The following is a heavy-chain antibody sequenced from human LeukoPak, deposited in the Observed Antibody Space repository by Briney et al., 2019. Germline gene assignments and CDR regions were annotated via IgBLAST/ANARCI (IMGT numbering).Heavy chain of an antibody. CDR2: INQDGREK. V-gene: IGHV3-7*01. CDR1: GFTFSNYG. CDR3: AKGRDYGDF. Sequence: GGSLRLSCTASGFTFSNYGMHWVRQAPGKGLQWVANINQDGREKYYMDSMKGRLNISRDNTENSVFLQLTSLRPEDTGIYFCAKGRDYGDFWGQGTLVAVSS. J-gene: IGHJ4*02.